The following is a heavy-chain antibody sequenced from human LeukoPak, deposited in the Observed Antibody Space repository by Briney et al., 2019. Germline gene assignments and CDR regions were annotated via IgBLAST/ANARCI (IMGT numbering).Heavy chain of an antibody. J-gene: IGHJ4*02. Sequence: TGGSLRLSCAASGFTFSSYAMSWVRQAPGKGLEWVSAISGSGGCTYYADSVKGRFTISRDNSKNTLYLQMNSLRAEDTAVYYCAKAPTMATHYFDYWGQGTLVTVSS. D-gene: IGHD3-10*01. CDR3: AKAPTMATHYFDY. CDR1: GFTFSSYA. CDR2: ISGSGGCT. V-gene: IGHV3-23*01.